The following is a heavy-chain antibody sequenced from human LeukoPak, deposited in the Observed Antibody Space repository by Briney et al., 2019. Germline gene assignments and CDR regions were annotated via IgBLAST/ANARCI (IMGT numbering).Heavy chain of an antibody. CDR1: GFTFSSYG. V-gene: IGHV3-33*06. CDR3: AKRRMNIVVVPAAFDY. Sequence: PGRSLRLSCAASGFTFSSYGMHWVRQAPGKGLEWVAVIWYDGSNKYYADSVKGRFTISRDNSKNTLYLQMSSLRAEDTAVYYCAKRRMNIVVVPAAFDYWGQGTLVTVSS. D-gene: IGHD2-2*01. CDR2: IWYDGSNK. J-gene: IGHJ4*02.